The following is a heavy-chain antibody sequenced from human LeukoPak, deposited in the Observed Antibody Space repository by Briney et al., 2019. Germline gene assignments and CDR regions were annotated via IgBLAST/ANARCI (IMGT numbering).Heavy chain of an antibody. J-gene: IGHJ4*02. CDR2: ILHTGPT. D-gene: IGHD1-26*01. CDR1: GGSISSTSYY. Sequence: SETLSLTCVVSGGSISSTSYYWGWIRQPPGKGLEWIGEILHTGPTNFNPSLKSRVTISMDKSKNQLSLRLNSVTAADTAIYYCVRGGTYYLPYWGQGILVTVSS. CDR3: VRGGTYYLPY. V-gene: IGHV4-39*07.